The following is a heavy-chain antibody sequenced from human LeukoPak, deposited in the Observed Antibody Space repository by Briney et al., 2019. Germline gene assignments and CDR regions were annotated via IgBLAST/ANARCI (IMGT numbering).Heavy chain of an antibody. Sequence: GGSLRLSCAASGFTFSSYAMNWVRQAPGKGLEWVSTITGSGGSTYYADSVKGRFTISRDNSKNTLYLQMNSLRAEDTAVYYCAKDRTAGYDGLVDYWGQGTLVTVSS. CDR1: GFTFSSYA. CDR3: AKDRTAGYDGLVDY. J-gene: IGHJ4*02. CDR2: ITGSGGST. D-gene: IGHD5-12*01. V-gene: IGHV3-23*01.